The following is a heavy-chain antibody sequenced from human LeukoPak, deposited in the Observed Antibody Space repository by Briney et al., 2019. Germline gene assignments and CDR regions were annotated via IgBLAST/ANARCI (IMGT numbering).Heavy chain of an antibody. J-gene: IGHJ6*02. CDR1: GGSISSSSYY. CDR2: IYYSGGT. V-gene: IGHV4-39*01. CDR3: ATNIATAGYYYGMDL. D-gene: IGHD6-13*01. Sequence: PSETLSLTCTVSGGSISSSSYYWGWIRQPPGKGLEWIGSIYYSGGTYYNPSLKSQVTISVDTSKNQFSLKVSSVTAADTAVHYCATNIATAGYYYGMDLWGQGTTVTVSS.